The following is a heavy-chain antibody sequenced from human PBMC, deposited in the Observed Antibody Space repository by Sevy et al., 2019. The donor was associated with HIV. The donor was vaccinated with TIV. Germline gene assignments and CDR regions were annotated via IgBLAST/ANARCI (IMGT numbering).Heavy chain of an antibody. CDR1: GGTIVSSGHY. J-gene: IGHJ6*02. CDR3: ARVAVGYDYDYGMDV. D-gene: IGHD2-2*01. Sequence: SETLSLTCSVSGGTIVSSGHYWGWKRQTPGKGLEWIGSIYYNGHTYYNPSLNSRLTISIDTSKYQFSLNLSSVTAAVTAIYFCARVAVGYDYDYGMDVWGQGTTVTVSS. CDR2: IYYNGHT. V-gene: IGHV4-39*01.